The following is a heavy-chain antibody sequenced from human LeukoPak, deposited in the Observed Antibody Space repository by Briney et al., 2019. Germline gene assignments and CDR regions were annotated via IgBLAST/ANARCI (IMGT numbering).Heavy chain of an antibody. D-gene: IGHD3-10*01. CDR1: GFTFSSYD. CDR2: IGTAGDI. CDR3: ARDDLWFGELSAEYFHH. J-gene: IGHJ1*01. V-gene: IGHV3-13*01. Sequence: PGGSLRLSCAASGFTFSSYDMHWVRQATGKGLEWVSGIGTAGDIYYPGSVKGRFTISRDNAKNSLYLQMNSLRAEDTAVYYCARDDLWFGELSAEYFHHWGQGTLVTVSS.